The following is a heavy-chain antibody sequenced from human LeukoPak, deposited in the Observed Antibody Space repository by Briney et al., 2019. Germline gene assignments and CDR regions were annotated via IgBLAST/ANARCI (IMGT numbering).Heavy chain of an antibody. CDR3: ARKGRAAAGTRRYYYDGMDV. V-gene: IGHV1-69*01. D-gene: IGHD6-13*01. J-gene: IGHJ6*02. CDR2: FIPIFGTA. CDR1: GATFSSYA. Sequence: PGEVSCKASGATFSSYAISWVRQAPGQGLEWMGGFIPIFGTANYAQKFQGRVTITADEPTSTAYMELSSLRSEDTAVYYCARKGRAAAGTRRYYYDGMDVWGQGTTVTVSS.